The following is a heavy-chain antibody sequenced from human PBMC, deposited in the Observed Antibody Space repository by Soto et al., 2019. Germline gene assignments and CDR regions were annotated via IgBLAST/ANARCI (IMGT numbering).Heavy chain of an antibody. Sequence: ASETLSLTCAVSGYSISSSNWWGWIRQPPGKGLEWIGCIYHSGSTHYNPSLKSRVSISADTSKNQFSVTLNSVTAADTAVYYCARLWVQLWSGNGMDVWGQGTTVTVSS. CDR2: IYHSGST. D-gene: IGHD5-18*01. J-gene: IGHJ6*02. V-gene: IGHV4-38-2*01. CDR1: GYSISSSNW. CDR3: ARLWVQLWSGNGMDV.